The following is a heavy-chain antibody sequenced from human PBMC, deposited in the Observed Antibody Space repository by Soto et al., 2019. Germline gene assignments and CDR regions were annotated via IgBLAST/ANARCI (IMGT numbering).Heavy chain of an antibody. J-gene: IGHJ5*02. CDR1: GGSIDNYY. CDR3: ARLGGYYQSLDA. D-gene: IGHD3-22*01. V-gene: IGHV4-59*08. Sequence: QVQLQESGPGLVKASETLSLTCTVSGGSIDNYYWSWIRQPPGKGLQWIGYIYYRGTTTYSPSLKSRVTISVDRSKNQFSLNLSYVTAADTAVYYCARLGGYYQSLDAWGQGTLVTVSS. CDR2: IYYRGTT.